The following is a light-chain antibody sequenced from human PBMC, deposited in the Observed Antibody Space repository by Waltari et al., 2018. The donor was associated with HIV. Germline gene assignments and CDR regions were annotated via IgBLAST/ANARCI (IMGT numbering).Light chain of an antibody. V-gene: IGKV2-30*01. CDR1: QSLVSSDGNTY. CDR2: KVS. CDR3: MQGTHWPRT. J-gene: IGKJ1*01. Sequence: DVVMTQSPLSLPVTLGQPASISCKSSQSLVSSDGNTYLVWFQQRPGQSPRRLIYKVSDRDSGVPDRFSGSGSGADFTLKISRVEAEDIGVYFCMQGTHWPRTFGLGTKVGI.